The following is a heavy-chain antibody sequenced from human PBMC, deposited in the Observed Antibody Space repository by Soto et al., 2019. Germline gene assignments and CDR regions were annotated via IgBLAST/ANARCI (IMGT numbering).Heavy chain of an antibody. CDR3: ARDDSSGYSYFDY. Sequence: ASVKVSCKASGYTFTGYYMHWVRQAPGQGLEWMGWINPNSGGTNYAQKFQGRVTMTRDTSISTAYMELSRLRSDDTAAYYCARDDSSGYSYFDYWGQGTLVTVS. CDR1: GYTFTGYY. V-gene: IGHV1-2*02. CDR2: INPNSGGT. D-gene: IGHD3-22*01. J-gene: IGHJ4*02.